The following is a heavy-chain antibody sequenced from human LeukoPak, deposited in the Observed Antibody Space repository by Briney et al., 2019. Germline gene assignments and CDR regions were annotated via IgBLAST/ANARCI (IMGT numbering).Heavy chain of an antibody. CDR2: INPNSGGT. CDR3: ARESIAAAAPFDY. CDR1: GYTFTGYY. D-gene: IGHD6-13*01. Sequence: GASVKVSCKASGYTFTGYYMHWVRQAPGQGLEWMGWINPNSGGTNYAQKFQGRVTMTRDMSTSTVYMELSSLRSEDTAVYYCARESIAAAAPFDYWGQGTLVTVSS. V-gene: IGHV1-2*02. J-gene: IGHJ4*02.